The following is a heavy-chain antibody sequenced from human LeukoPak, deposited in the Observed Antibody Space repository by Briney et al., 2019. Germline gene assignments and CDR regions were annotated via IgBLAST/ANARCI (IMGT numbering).Heavy chain of an antibody. J-gene: IGHJ5*01. CDR2: LDPEYGGR. V-gene: IGHV1-24*01. CDR3: ATATIIWGSYRSWLDS. CDR1: GDTLSKLS. D-gene: IGHD3-16*02. Sequence: ASVKVSCKVSGDTLSKLSIHWVRQAPGKGLEWMGGLDPEYGGRISAPKFQGRLTMTEDTSTDTAYMELSSLNSEETAVYYCATATIIWGSYRSWLDSWGQGTLVTVSS.